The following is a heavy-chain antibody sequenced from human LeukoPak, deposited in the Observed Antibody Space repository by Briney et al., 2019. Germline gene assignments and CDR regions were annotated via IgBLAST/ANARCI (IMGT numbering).Heavy chain of an antibody. D-gene: IGHD4-23*01. V-gene: IGHV3-30*04. Sequence: GGSLRLSCVASGFTFSSFSMHWVRQAPANGLEWVAVISHDGSHKSYADSVRGRFTISRDNSKNTLSLQMNTLRPKDTALFYCARDPNRLADYGGDYFDHWGQGTLVTVSS. CDR1: GFTFSSFS. CDR2: ISHDGSHK. J-gene: IGHJ4*02. CDR3: ARDPNRLADYGGDYFDH.